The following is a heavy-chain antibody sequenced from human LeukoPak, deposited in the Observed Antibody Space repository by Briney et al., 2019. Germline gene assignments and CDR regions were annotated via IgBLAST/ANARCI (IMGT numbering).Heavy chain of an antibody. Sequence: SETLSLTCTVSGGSISSGGYYWSWIRQHPGKGLEWIGYIYYSGSTYYNPSLKSRVTISVDTSKNQFSLKLSSVTAADTAVYYCARAPGDSYYYYGMDVWGQGTTVTVSS. CDR1: GGSISSGGYY. CDR3: ARAPGDSYYYYGMDV. V-gene: IGHV4-31*03. CDR2: IYYSGST. D-gene: IGHD3-10*01. J-gene: IGHJ6*02.